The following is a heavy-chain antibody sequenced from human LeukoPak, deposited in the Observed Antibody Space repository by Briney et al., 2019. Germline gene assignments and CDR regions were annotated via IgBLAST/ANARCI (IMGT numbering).Heavy chain of an antibody. D-gene: IGHD3-22*01. CDR2: IYYSGST. CDR3: ARVADYYESSGYYDY. Sequence: SETLSLTCAVYGGSFSGYSWSWIRQPPGKGLEWIGYIYYSGSTNYNPSLKSRVTISVDTSKSQVSLQLSSMTAADTAVYYCARVADYYESSGYYDYWGQGTLVTVSS. V-gene: IGHV4-59*01. J-gene: IGHJ4*02. CDR1: GGSFSGYS.